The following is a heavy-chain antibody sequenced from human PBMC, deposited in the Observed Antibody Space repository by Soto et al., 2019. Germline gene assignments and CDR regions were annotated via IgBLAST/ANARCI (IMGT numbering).Heavy chain of an antibody. Sequence: QVQLVESGGGLVKPGGSLRLSCAASGFTFSDYYMRWLRQAPGKGLEWVSYISSSGSTIYYADSVKGRFTISRDNAKNSRYLQRNSLRAEDTAVYYCARDRSGSSPYYFDYWGQGTLVTVSS. D-gene: IGHD1-26*01. CDR1: GFTFSDYY. CDR3: ARDRSGSSPYYFDY. V-gene: IGHV3-11*01. CDR2: ISSSGSTI. J-gene: IGHJ4*02.